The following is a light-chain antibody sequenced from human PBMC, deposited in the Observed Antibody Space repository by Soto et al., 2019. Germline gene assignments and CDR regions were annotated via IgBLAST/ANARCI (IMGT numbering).Light chain of an antibody. V-gene: IGKV3-20*01. J-gene: IGKJ1*01. Sequence: EIVLTQSPGTLSLSVGERATLSCRASQSINSGYLAWYQHKPGQAPTVLIYGASNRATGIPARFSGSGSGTDFTITISRLEPEDFAVYYCQEYETSATCGQGTKVEIK. CDR1: QSINSGY. CDR3: QEYETSAT. CDR2: GAS.